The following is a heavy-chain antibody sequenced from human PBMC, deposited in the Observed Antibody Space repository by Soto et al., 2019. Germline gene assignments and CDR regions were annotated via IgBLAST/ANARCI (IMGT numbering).Heavy chain of an antibody. V-gene: IGHV3-23*01. CDR2: LSGSGDNT. CDR1: GFTFDSYA. CDR3: AKNRGLQYYFDY. Sequence: EVQLLESGGGLVQPGGSLRLSCAASGFTFDSYAMNWVRQAPGKGLEWVSTLSGSGDNTYYADSVKGRFTISRDNSKNMMYLQMSSLRAADTAVYYCAKNRGLQYYFDYWGQGTLVTVSS. J-gene: IGHJ4*02.